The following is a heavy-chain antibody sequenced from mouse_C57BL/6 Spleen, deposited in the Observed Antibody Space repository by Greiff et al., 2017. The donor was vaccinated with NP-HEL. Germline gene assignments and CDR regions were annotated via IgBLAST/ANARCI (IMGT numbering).Heavy chain of an antibody. Sequence: QVQLQQPGAELVRPGSSVKLSCKASGYTFTSYWMDWVKQRPGQGLEWIGNIYPSDSETHYTQKFKDKATLTVDKSSSTAYMQLSSLTSEDSAVYYCARGKNYYGSSYGYFDVWGTGTTVTVSS. J-gene: IGHJ1*03. D-gene: IGHD1-1*01. CDR2: IYPSDSET. CDR1: GYTFTSYW. CDR3: ARGKNYYGSSYGYFDV. V-gene: IGHV1-61*01.